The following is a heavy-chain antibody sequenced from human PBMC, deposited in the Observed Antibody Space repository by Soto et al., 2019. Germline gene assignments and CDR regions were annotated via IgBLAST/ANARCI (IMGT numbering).Heavy chain of an antibody. Sequence: SATLSLTCSVSDGSMNSDTYYWGWIRQPAGKGLEWIGVINYSGTTFHNVSLKSRVTMSVDSSRNQFSLKLTSMTAADTAVYYCARLGGYVSVGYYYLWGSWGQGTLVTVSS. V-gene: IGHV4-39*01. CDR2: INYSGTT. J-gene: IGHJ5*02. CDR1: DGSMNSDTYY. CDR3: ARLGGYVSVGYYYLWGS. D-gene: IGHD3-22*01.